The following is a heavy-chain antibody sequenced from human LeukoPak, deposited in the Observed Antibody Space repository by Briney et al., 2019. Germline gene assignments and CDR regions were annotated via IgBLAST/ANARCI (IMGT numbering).Heavy chain of an antibody. D-gene: IGHD3-9*01. CDR1: GYTFTSYG. CDR2: ISAYNGNT. Sequence: ASVKVSCKASGYTFTSYGISWVRQAPGQGLEWMEWISAYNGNTNYAQKLQGRVTMTTDTSTSTAYMELRSLRSDDTAVYYCARVRSFYDILTGYYPSSFDYWGQEPWSPSPQ. V-gene: IGHV1-18*01. J-gene: IGHJ4*01. CDR3: ARVRSFYDILTGYYPSSFDY.